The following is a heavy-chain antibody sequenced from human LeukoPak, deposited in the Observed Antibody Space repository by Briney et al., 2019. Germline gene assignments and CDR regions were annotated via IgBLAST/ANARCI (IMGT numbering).Heavy chain of an antibody. CDR3: ARDSGSFDPPGY. V-gene: IGHV1-24*01. Sequence: VASVKVSCKVSGYTLTELSMHWVRQAPGKGLEWMGGFDPEDGETNYAQKFQGRVTITADKSTSTAYMELSSLRSEDTAVYYCARDSGSFDPPGYWGQGTLVTVSS. CDR2: FDPEDGET. CDR1: GYTLTELS. J-gene: IGHJ4*02. D-gene: IGHD1-26*01.